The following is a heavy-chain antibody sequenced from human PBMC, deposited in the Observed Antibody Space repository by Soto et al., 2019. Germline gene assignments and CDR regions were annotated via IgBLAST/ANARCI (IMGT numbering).Heavy chain of an antibody. Sequence: GESLKISCKGSGYSFTSYWISWVRQMPGKGLEWMGRIDPSDSYTSYNPSLKSRVTISVDMSKSQFSLKLSSVTAADTAVYYCARRHFYHGMDVWGQGTTVTVSS. CDR3: ARRHFYHGMDV. CDR2: IDPSDSYT. V-gene: IGHV5-10-1*01. J-gene: IGHJ6*02. CDR1: GYSFTSYW.